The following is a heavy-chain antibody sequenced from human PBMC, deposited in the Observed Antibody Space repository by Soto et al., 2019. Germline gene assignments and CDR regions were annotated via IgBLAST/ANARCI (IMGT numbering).Heavy chain of an antibody. CDR3: TRVINGYSGYDTYQFDY. CDR2: IRSKAYGGTT. D-gene: IGHD5-12*01. V-gene: IGHV3-49*03. J-gene: IGHJ4*02. CDR1: GFTFGDYA. Sequence: EVQLVESGGGLVQPGRSLRLSCTASGFTFGDYAMSWFRQAPGKGLEWVGFIRSKAYGGTTEYAASVKGRFTISRDDSKSIAYLQMNSLKTEDTAVYYCTRVINGYSGYDTYQFDYWGQGTLVTVSS.